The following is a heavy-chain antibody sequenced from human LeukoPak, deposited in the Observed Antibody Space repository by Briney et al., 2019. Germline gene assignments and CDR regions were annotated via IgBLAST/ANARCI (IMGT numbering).Heavy chain of an antibody. J-gene: IGHJ6*02. CDR2: ISSSGSTI. D-gene: IGHD6-13*01. CDR1: GFTFSDYY. Sequence: TPGGSLRLSCAASGFTFSDYYMSWIRQAPGKGREWVSYISSSGSTIYYADSVKGRFTISRDNAKNSLYLQMNSLRAEDTAVYYCARGGGDSRYSSSWYGMDVWGQGTTVTVSS. V-gene: IGHV3-11*01. CDR3: ARGGGDSRYSSSWYGMDV.